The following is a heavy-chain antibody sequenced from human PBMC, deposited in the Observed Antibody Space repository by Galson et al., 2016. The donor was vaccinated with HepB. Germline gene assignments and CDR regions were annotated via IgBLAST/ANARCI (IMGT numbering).Heavy chain of an antibody. CDR2: IKGDGSET. D-gene: IGHD2-8*01. Sequence: SLRLSCAASGVAFSDFWMSWVRQAPGKGLEWVANIKGDGSETDYVDSVKGRFTISRDNAKKSLYLQMNSLRPEDTAVYYCARQGYCADGGCRGRDWFDPWGQGTLVTVSS. CDR1: GVAFSDFW. CDR3: ARQGYCADGGCRGRDWFDP. J-gene: IGHJ5*02. V-gene: IGHV3-7*01.